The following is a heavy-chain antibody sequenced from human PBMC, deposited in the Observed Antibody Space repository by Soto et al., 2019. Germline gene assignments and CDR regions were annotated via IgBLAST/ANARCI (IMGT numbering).Heavy chain of an antibody. CDR1: GGSISSGDYY. V-gene: IGHV4-30-4*01. CDR3: ARGEMATIFDY. J-gene: IGHJ4*02. D-gene: IGHD5-12*01. Sequence: PSETLSLTCTVSGGSISSGDYYRSWIRQPPGKGLEWIGYIYYSGSTYYNPSLKSRVTISVDTSKNQFSLKLSSVTAADTAVYYCARGEMATIFDYWGQGTLVTVSS. CDR2: IYYSGST.